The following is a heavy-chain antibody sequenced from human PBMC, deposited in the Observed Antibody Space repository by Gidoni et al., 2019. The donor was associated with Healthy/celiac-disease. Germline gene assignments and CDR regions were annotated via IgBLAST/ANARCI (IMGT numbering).Heavy chain of an antibody. Sequence: QLQLQESGPGLVTPSETLSLTCTVSGGSIRSSSYYWGWIRQPPGKGLEWIGSIYYSGSTYYNPSLKSRVTISVDTSKNQFSLKLSSVTAADTAVYYCARGDDSSGYYLFDYWGQGTLVTVSS. CDR1: GGSIRSSSYY. CDR2: IYYSGST. V-gene: IGHV4-39*01. D-gene: IGHD3-22*01. CDR3: ARGDDSSGYYLFDY. J-gene: IGHJ4*02.